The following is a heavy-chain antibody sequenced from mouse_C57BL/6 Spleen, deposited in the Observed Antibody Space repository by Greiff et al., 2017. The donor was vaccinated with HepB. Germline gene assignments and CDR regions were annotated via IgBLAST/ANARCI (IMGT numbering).Heavy chain of an antibody. CDR3: AREYYDYLYYFDY. D-gene: IGHD2-4*01. CDR2: IYPGDGDT. Sequence: VHLVESGPELVKPGASVKISCKASGYAFSSSWMNWVKQRPGKGLEWIGRIYPGDGDTNYNGKFKGKATLTADKSSSTAYMQLSSLTSEDSAVYFCAREYYDYLYYFDYWGQGTTLTVSS. V-gene: IGHV1-82*01. CDR1: GYAFSSSW. J-gene: IGHJ2*01.